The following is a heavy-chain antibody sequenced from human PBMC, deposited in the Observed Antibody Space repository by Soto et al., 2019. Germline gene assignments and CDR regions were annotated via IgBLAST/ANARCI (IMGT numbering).Heavy chain of an antibody. CDR1: GYTFKKYW. CDR2: ICGGDSDT. V-gene: IGHV5-51*03. Sequence: EVLLVQSGAEVKKPGAPLQFSCKASGYTFKKYWIGWVRPMPGKGPGWMGMICGGDSDTRYRPACQGQVTISVARSAATAYVKWNSLKDSDSGRDYCAREEHRDGDGGGYYDDMDDGGQGTAGTV. D-gene: IGHD7-27*01. J-gene: IGHJ6*02. CDR3: AREEHRDGDGGGYYDDMDD.